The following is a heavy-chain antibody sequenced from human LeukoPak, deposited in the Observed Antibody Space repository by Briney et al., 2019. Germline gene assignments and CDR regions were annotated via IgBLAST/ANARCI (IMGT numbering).Heavy chain of an antibody. V-gene: IGHV4-59*08. CDR2: IYYSGST. Sequence: PSETLSLACAVSGGSISSYYWSWIRQPPGKGLEWIGYIYYSGSTNYNPSLKSRVTISVDTSKNQFSLKLSSVTAADTAVYYCAKSNGYGLVDIRGQGTMVTVSS. CDR1: GGSISSYY. CDR3: AKSNGYGLVDI. J-gene: IGHJ3*02. D-gene: IGHD3-10*01.